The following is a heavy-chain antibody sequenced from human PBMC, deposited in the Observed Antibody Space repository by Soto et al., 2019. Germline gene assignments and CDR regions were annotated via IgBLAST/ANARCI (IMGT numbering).Heavy chain of an antibody. CDR3: ARDQLGYYDFWSGYYGLLYYYYGMDV. D-gene: IGHD3-3*01. Sequence: ASVKVSCKASGYTFTSYYMHWVRQAPGQGLEWMGIINPSGGSTSYAQKFQGRVTMTRDTSTSTVYMELSSLRSEDTAVYYCARDQLGYYDFWSGYYGLLYYYYGMDVWGQGTTVTVSS. CDR2: INPSGGST. CDR1: GYTFTSYY. V-gene: IGHV1-46*01. J-gene: IGHJ6*02.